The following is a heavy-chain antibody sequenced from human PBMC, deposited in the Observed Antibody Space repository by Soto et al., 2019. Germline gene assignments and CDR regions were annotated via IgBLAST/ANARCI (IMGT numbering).Heavy chain of an antibody. Sequence: EVQLVESGGGLVKPGGSLRLSCAASGFTFSNAWMNWVRQAPGKGLEWVGRIKSKTDGGTTDYAAPVKGRFTISRDDSKNTLSLQMNSLKTEDTAVYYCTTGGLRWFLYRGLDYWGQGTLVTVSS. CDR2: IKSKTDGGTT. V-gene: IGHV3-15*07. D-gene: IGHD4-17*01. CDR3: TTGGLRWFLYRGLDY. CDR1: GFTFSNAW. J-gene: IGHJ4*02.